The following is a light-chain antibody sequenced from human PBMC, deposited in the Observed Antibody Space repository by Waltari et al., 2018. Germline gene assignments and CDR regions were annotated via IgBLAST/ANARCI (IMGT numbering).Light chain of an antibody. CDR3: MQGSYWPFT. CDR1: QSLVSSDGNTY. V-gene: IGKV2-30*01. CDR2: QVS. Sequence: EVVMTQSPLSLPVTLGQPASISCRSSQSLVSSDGNTYLNWFQQRPGQSPRRLIYQVSNRDSGVPDRFSGSGSGTDFTLKISRVEAEDVGVYYCMQGSYWPFTFGPGTKVDIK. J-gene: IGKJ3*01.